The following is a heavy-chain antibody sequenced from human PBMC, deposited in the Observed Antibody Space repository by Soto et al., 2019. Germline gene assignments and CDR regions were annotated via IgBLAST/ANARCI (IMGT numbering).Heavy chain of an antibody. CDR1: GFTFGDYA. V-gene: IGHV3-49*01. J-gene: IGHJ6*02. CDR2: IRSKAHGETT. Sequence: PGGSLRLSCTGSGFTFGDYAMSWSRQAPGKGLEWVGVIRSKAHGETTDYAASVKGRFTILRDGSKSIAYLQMNSLQSEDTGVYYCTRYTYTSRYSYYGMDVWGHGTTVTVSS. D-gene: IGHD2-2*01. CDR3: TRYTYTSRYSYYGMDV.